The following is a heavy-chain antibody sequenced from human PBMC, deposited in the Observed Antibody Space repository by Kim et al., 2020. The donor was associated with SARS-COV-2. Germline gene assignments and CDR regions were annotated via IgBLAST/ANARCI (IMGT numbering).Heavy chain of an antibody. V-gene: IGHV3-73*01. CDR2: IRSKANSYAT. J-gene: IGHJ6*03. CDR1: GFTFSGSA. Sequence: GGSLRLSCAASGFTFSGSAMHWVRQASGKGLEWVGRIRSKANSYATAYAASVKGRFTISRDYSKNTAYLQMNSLKTEDTAVYYCTRPRVLRFLEWLPQPDYYYYMDVWGKGTTVTVSS. CDR3: TRPRVLRFLEWLPQPDYYYYMDV. D-gene: IGHD3-3*01.